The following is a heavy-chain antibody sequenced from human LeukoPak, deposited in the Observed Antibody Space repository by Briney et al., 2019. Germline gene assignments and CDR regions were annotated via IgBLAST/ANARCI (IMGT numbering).Heavy chain of an antibody. D-gene: IGHD6-6*01. Sequence: GGSLRLSCAASGFTFSSYEMNWVRQAPGKGLEWVSYISSSGSTIYYADSVKGRFTISRDNSKNTLYLQMNSLRAEDTAVYYCIGDKQLVLGYWGQGTLVTVSS. CDR2: ISSSGSTI. J-gene: IGHJ4*02. V-gene: IGHV3-48*03. CDR1: GFTFSSYE. CDR3: IGDKQLVLGY.